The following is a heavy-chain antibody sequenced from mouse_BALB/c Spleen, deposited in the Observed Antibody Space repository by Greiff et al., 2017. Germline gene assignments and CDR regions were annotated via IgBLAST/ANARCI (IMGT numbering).Heavy chain of an antibody. J-gene: IGHJ2*01. V-gene: IGHV1-80*01. CDR1: GYAFSSYW. D-gene: IGHD6-2*01. Sequence: VQLQESGAELVRPGSSVKISCKASGYAFSSYWMNWVKQRPGQGLEWIGQIYPGDGDTNYNGKFKGKATLTADKSSSTAYMQLSSLTSEDSAVYFCARGVSNYFDYWGQGTTLTVSS. CDR2: IYPGDGDT. CDR3: ARGVSNYFDY.